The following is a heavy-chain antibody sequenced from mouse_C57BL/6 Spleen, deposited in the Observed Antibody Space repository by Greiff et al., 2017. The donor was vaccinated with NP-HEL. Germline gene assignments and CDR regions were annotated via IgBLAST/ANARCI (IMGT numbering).Heavy chain of an antibody. CDR3: ASPDSNYHYAMDY. D-gene: IGHD2-5*01. Sequence: DVMLVESGGGLVKPGGSLKLSCAASGFTFSDYGMHWVRQAPEKGLEWVAYISSGSSTIYYADTVKGRFTISRDNAKNTLFLQMTSLRSEDTAMYYCASPDSNYHYAMDYWGQGTSVTVSS. CDR2: ISSGSSTI. J-gene: IGHJ4*01. V-gene: IGHV5-17*01. CDR1: GFTFSDYG.